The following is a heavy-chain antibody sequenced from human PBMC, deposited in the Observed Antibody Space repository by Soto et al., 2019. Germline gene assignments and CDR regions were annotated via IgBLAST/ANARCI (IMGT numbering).Heavy chain of an antibody. Sequence: QVPLRESGPGLVEPSETLSLTCTVSGASLSNDYWSWIRQPPGKGLEWIGNIYNTGRTNYNPSLKSLVYFLVDTSKNLFSLKRSSVTAADTAVYYCARTGLTISNDAFDIWGQGTTVIVSS. CDR3: ARTGLTISNDAFDI. D-gene: IGHD3-10*01. CDR2: IYNTGRT. V-gene: IGHV4-59*01. J-gene: IGHJ3*02. CDR1: GASLSNDY.